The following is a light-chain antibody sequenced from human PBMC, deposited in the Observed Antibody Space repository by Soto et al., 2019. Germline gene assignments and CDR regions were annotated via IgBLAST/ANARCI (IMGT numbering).Light chain of an antibody. CDR2: DAS. CDR3: QQYESYFPT. Sequence: DIPMTQSRSTVSASVGDRVIITCRASQNVSSWLAWYQQKPGKAPRLLIYDASRLESGVPSRFSGSGSGTEFTLTISSLQPEDFATYNCQQYESYFPTFGQGTKVEIK. J-gene: IGKJ1*01. CDR1: QNVSSW. V-gene: IGKV1-5*01.